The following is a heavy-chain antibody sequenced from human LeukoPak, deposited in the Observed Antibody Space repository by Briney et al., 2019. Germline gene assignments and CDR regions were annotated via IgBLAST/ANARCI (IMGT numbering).Heavy chain of an antibody. Sequence: GGSLRLSCAASGFTFSSYSMNWVRQAPGKGLEWVAVISYDGSNKYYADSVKGRFTISRDNSKNTLYLQMNSLRAEDTAVYYCAKDLGQYSSGWYYFDYWGQGTLVTVSS. CDR2: ISYDGSNK. D-gene: IGHD6-19*01. J-gene: IGHJ4*02. CDR3: AKDLGQYSSGWYYFDY. V-gene: IGHV3-30*18. CDR1: GFTFSSYS.